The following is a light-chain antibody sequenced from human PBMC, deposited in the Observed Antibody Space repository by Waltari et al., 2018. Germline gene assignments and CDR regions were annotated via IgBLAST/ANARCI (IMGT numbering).Light chain of an antibody. CDR2: NTH. CDR1: NSTLGTPA. Sequence: QSVVTQSPSASGTPGQTVTISCSGDNSTLGTPAVSLYKHLPGTAPPLLIYNTHQRASGVPDRFSASRSGTSASLAISGLQSDDEADYYCAAWDDSVKDWKFGGGTRLTVL. CDR3: AAWDDSVKDWK. J-gene: IGLJ2*01. V-gene: IGLV1-44*01.